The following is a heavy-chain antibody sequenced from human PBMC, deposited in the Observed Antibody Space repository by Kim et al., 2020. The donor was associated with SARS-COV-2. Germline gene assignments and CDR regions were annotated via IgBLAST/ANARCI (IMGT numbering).Heavy chain of an antibody. CDR1: GYTFTSYY. Sequence: ASVKVSCKASGYTFTSYYIHWVRQAPGQGLEWMGIINPSGGITTYAQKFQGRVTMTRTTSTSTVHMEVYSLESEDTAVYYCARRGYRGYANPPYYWGQGTPVTASS. D-gene: IGHD5-12*01. CDR3: ARRGYRGYANPPYY. V-gene: IGHV1-46*01. CDR2: INPSGGIT. J-gene: IGHJ4*02.